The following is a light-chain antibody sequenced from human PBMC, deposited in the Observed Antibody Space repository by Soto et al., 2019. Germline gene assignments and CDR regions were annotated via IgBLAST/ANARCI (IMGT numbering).Light chain of an antibody. CDR3: SSFAGNNNLV. CDR1: SSDVGVYNY. Sequence: QSALTQPPSASGFPGQSVTISCTGTSSDVGVYNYVSWYQQHPGKAPKLMIYEVSNRPSGVPDRFSGSKSGNTASLTVSGLQAEDESDYYCSSFAGNNNLVFGGGTKLTVL. CDR2: EVS. J-gene: IGLJ2*01. V-gene: IGLV2-8*01.